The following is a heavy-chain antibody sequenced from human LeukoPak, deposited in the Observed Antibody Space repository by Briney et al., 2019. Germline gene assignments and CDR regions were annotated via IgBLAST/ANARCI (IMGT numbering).Heavy chain of an antibody. CDR1: GGSISSGGYY. V-gene: IGHV4-31*03. D-gene: IGHD2-15*01. CDR3: ARYCSGGSCYTPIY. CDR2: IYYSGST. Sequence: SETLSLTCTVSGGSISSGGYYWSWIRQHPGKGLEWIGYIYYSGSTYYNPSLKSRVTISVDTSKNQFSLKLSSVTAADTAVYYCARYCSGGSCYTPIYWGQGTLVTVSS. J-gene: IGHJ4*02.